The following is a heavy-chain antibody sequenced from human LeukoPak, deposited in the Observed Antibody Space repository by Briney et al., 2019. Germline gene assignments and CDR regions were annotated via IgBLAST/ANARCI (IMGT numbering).Heavy chain of an antibody. CDR2: INPNSGGT. CDR1: GYTFTGYY. D-gene: IGHD1-20*01. J-gene: IGHJ4*02. Sequence: GASVKVSCKASGYTFTGYYMHWVRQAPGQGLEWMGWINPNSGGTNYAQKFQGWVTMTRDTSISTAYMELSRLRSDDTAVYYCARGSNWNDQGSFDYWGQGTLVTVSS. V-gene: IGHV1-2*04. CDR3: ARGSNWNDQGSFDY.